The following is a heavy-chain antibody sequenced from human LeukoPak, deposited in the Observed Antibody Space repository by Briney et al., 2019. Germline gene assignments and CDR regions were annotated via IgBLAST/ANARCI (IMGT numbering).Heavy chain of an antibody. Sequence: PSETLSLTCAVYGGSFSGYYWSWIRQPPGKGLEWIGEINHSGSTNYNPSLKSRVTISVDTSKNQFSLKLSSVTAADTAVYYCARGRGIVATISASRGGLLYFDYWGQGTLVTVSS. CDR1: GGSFSGYY. D-gene: IGHD5-12*01. J-gene: IGHJ4*02. CDR2: INHSGST. V-gene: IGHV4-34*01. CDR3: ARGRGIVATISASRGGLLYFDY.